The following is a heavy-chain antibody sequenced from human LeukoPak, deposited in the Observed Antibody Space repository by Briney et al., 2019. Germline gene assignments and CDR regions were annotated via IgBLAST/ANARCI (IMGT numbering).Heavy chain of an antibody. J-gene: IGHJ5*02. V-gene: IGHV1-2*02. Sequence: ASVKVSCKASGYTVTGHYLHWVRQAPGQGLEWMGWINPNSGVTNYAQKFQGRVTMTRDTSINTAYMELHSLTSDDTAMYYCAKDAYSGFSSSYNMDPWGQGTLVTVSS. CDR3: AKDAYSGFSSSYNMDP. CDR1: GYTVTGHY. D-gene: IGHD5-18*01. CDR2: INPNSGVT.